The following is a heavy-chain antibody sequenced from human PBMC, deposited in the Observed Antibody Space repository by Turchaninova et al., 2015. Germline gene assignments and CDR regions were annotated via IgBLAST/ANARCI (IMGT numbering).Heavy chain of an antibody. V-gene: IGHV4-38-2*01. J-gene: IGHJ4*02. CDR2: IYHRGST. CDR1: GYSFSSGYY. D-gene: IGHD5-12*01. Sequence: VQLQESGPALVNPSETLSLTSAVPGYSFSSGYYGGWIRQPPGKGLEGIGSIYHRGSTYYNPSLKSRVTISVDTSKNQFSLKLSSVTAADTAVYYCARHRGYSNFRGDPFDYWGQGTLVPVSS. CDR3: ARHRGYSNFRGDPFDY.